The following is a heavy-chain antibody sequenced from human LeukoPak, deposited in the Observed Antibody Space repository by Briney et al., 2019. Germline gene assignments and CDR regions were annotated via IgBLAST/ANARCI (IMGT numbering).Heavy chain of an antibody. D-gene: IGHD4-23*01. V-gene: IGHV3-11*05. Sequence: GGSLRLSCAASGFTFSDYYMSWIRQAPGKGLEWVSYISSSSSYTNYADSVKGRFTISRDNAKNSLHLQMNSLRDEDTALYYCAKDIGGTLSEASDIWGQGTMVTVSS. J-gene: IGHJ3*02. CDR1: GFTFSDYY. CDR2: ISSSSSYT. CDR3: AKDIGGTLSEASDI.